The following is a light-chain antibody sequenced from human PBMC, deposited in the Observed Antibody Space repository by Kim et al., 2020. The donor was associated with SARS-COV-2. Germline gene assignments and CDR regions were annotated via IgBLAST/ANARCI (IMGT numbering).Light chain of an antibody. CDR1: RNDISTYKN. V-gene: IGLV2-11*03. J-gene: IGLJ3*02. CDR2: DVN. CDR3: CSYAGTYIWL. Sequence: GQSVTISCTGTRNDISTYKNVSWYQQHPGESPKRVIYDVNERPSGVPDRFSGSKSGNTASLTISGLQADDEADYYCCSYAGTYIWLFGGGTQLTVL.